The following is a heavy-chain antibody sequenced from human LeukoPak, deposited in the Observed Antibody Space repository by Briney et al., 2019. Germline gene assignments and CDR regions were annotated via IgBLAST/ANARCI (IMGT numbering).Heavy chain of an antibody. J-gene: IGHJ3*02. CDR1: GYSFTGYY. V-gene: IGHV1-2*02. CDR3: GRDRAFAGTAPDAFDT. CDR2: INPNSGGI. Sequence: ASVKVSCKASGYSFTGYYIHWVRQAPGQRLEWMGWINPNSGGIKYAQKFQGRVTMTRDKSISTAYMELNRLRSDGTAVYYCGRDRAFAGTAPDAFDTWGKGTMVTVSS. D-gene: IGHD6-13*01.